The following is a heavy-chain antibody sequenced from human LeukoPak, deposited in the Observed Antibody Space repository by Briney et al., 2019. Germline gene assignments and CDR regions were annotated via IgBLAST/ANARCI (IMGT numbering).Heavy chain of an antibody. Sequence: GGSLRLSCAAFGLTVSNNYMSWVRQAPGKGLEWVSVLYSGGSTYYADSVKGRFTISRDNSKNTLYLQMNSLRAEDTAVYYCASLGDYGSFDYWGQGTLVTVSS. V-gene: IGHV3-66*02. J-gene: IGHJ4*02. CDR3: ASLGDYGSFDY. CDR1: GLTVSNNY. D-gene: IGHD4-17*01. CDR2: LYSGGST.